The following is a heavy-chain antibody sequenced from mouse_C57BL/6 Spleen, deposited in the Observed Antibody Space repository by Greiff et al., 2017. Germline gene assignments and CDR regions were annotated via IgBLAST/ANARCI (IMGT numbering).Heavy chain of an antibody. CDR1: GYSITSGYY. V-gene: IGHV3-6*01. Sequence: EVKLMESGPGLVKPSQSLSLTCSVTGYSITSGYYWNWIRQIPGNKLEWMGYISYDGSNNYNPSLKNRISITRDTSKNQFFLQLNSVTTEDTATYYCAREDSSAWFAYWGQGTLVTVSA. J-gene: IGHJ3*01. D-gene: IGHD3-2*01. CDR2: ISYDGSN. CDR3: AREDSSAWFAY.